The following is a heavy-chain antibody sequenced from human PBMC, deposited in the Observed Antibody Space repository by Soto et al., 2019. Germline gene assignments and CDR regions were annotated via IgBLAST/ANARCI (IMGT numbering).Heavy chain of an antibody. CDR2: INHSGST. V-gene: IGHV4-34*01. CDR1: GGSFSGYY. Sequence: SETLSLTCAVYGGSFSGYYWSWIRQPPGKGLEWIGEINHSGSTNYNPSLKSRVTISVDTSKNQFSLKLSSVTAADTAVYYCARDLNYYYYYMDVWGKGTTVTVPS. J-gene: IGHJ6*03. CDR3: ARDLNYYYYYMDV.